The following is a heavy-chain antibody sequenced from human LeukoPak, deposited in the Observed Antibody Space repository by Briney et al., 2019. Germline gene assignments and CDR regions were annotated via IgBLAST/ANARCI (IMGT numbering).Heavy chain of an antibody. CDR3: ARDRAYYYDSSGYLGY. J-gene: IGHJ4*02. CDR2: ISSSGSTI. Sequence: PGGSLRLSCAASGFTFSSYEMNWVRQAPGKGLEWVSYISSSGSTIYYADSVKGRFTISRDNAKNSLYLQMNSLRAEDTAVYYCARDRAYYYDSSGYLGYWGQGTLVTVSS. CDR1: GFTFSSYE. V-gene: IGHV3-48*03. D-gene: IGHD3-22*01.